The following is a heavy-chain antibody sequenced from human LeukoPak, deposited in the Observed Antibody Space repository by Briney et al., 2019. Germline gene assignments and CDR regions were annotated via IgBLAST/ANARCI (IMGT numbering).Heavy chain of an antibody. D-gene: IGHD2-21*02. CDR2: IIPILGIA. CDR1: GGTFSSYT. Sequence: ASVKVSCKASGGTFSSYTIRWVRQAPGQGLEWMGRIIPILGIANYAQKFQGRVTITADKSTSTAYMELSSLRSEDTAVYYCATKGYCGGDCHFDYWGQGTLVTVSS. CDR3: ATKGYCGGDCHFDY. V-gene: IGHV1-69*02. J-gene: IGHJ4*02.